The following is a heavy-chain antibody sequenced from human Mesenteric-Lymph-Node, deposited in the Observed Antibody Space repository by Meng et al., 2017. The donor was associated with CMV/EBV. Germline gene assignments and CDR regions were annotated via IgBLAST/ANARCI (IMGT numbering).Heavy chain of an antibody. D-gene: IGHD2-2*01. CDR1: YA. J-gene: IGHJ5*02. CDR2: INTNTGNP. Sequence: YAMNGVRQAPVQGLEWMGWINTNTGNPTYAQGFTGRFVFSLDTSVSTAYLQINSLKAEDTAVYYCARDWGGAYCSSTSCQEPPWFDPWGQGTLVTVSS. CDR3: ARDWGGAYCSSTSCQEPPWFDP. V-gene: IGHV7-4-1*02.